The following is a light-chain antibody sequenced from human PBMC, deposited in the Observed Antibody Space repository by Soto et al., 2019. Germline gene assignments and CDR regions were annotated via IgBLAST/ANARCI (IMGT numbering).Light chain of an antibody. V-gene: IGKV3-11*01. CDR2: DAS. CDR3: QQRSNWPPNT. Sequence: EIVLTQSPATLSLSPGERATLSCRASQSVSSYLAWYQQKPGQAPRLLIYDASNRATGIPARFSGSGSGTDFTLTISNLEPEDFAVYYCQQRSNWPPNTFGPGTKVDIK. CDR1: QSVSSY. J-gene: IGKJ3*01.